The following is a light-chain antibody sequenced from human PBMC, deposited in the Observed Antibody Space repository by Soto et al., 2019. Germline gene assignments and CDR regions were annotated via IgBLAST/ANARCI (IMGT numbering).Light chain of an antibody. J-gene: IGKJ3*01. CDR3: QHSYGMST. CDR1: QSILYSPHNTNY. V-gene: IGKV4-1*01. CDR2: CTS. Sequence: DIVMTQSPDSLAVSLGERATINCKSSQSILYSPHNTNYLAWYQQKPGQPPKLLIYCTSTRESGVPGRFIGRGSGPAFTLPITSVQAEGVSVYYCQHSYGMSTFGPGTKGDIK.